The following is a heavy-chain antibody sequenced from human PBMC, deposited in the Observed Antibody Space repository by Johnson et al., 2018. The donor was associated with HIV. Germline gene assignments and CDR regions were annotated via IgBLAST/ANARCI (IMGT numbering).Heavy chain of an antibody. D-gene: IGHD3-3*01. V-gene: IGHV3-48*01. J-gene: IGHJ3*02. CDR1: GFTFSRNA. CDR3: ARLRAWNAFDI. CDR2: ISSSSSTI. Sequence: VQLVQSGGGVVQPGGSLGLSCTASGFTFSRNAMHWVRQPPGKGLEWVSYISSSSSTIYYADSVKGRFTISRDNAKNSLYLQMNSLRAEDTAVYYCARLRAWNAFDIWGQGTMVTVSS.